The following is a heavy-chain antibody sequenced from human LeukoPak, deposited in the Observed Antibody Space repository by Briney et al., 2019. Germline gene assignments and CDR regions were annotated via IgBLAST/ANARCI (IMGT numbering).Heavy chain of an antibody. D-gene: IGHD4-17*01. Sequence: SVKVSCKASGGTFSSYAISWVRQAPRQGLEWMGRIIPILGIANYAQKFQGRVTITADKSTSTAYMELSSLRSEDTAVYYCARDDYGDYYYYYGMDVWGQGTTVTVSS. CDR3: ARDDYGDYYYYYGMDV. J-gene: IGHJ6*02. V-gene: IGHV1-69*04. CDR1: GGTFSSYA. CDR2: IIPILGIA.